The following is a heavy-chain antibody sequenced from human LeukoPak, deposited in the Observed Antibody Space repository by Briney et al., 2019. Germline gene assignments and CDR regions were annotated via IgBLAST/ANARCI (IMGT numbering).Heavy chain of an antibody. CDR1: GFTFSSYG. J-gene: IGHJ6*02. V-gene: IGHV3-30*18. CDR2: ISYDGSNK. CDR3: AKDDEVGITIFGMVTETPDYYGMDV. Sequence: GGSLRLSCAASGFTFSSYGMHWVRQAPGKGLEWVAVISYDGSNKYYADSVKGRFTISRDNSKNTLYLQMNSLRAEDTAVYYCAKDDEVGITIFGMVTETPDYYGMDVWGQGTTVTVSS. D-gene: IGHD3-3*01.